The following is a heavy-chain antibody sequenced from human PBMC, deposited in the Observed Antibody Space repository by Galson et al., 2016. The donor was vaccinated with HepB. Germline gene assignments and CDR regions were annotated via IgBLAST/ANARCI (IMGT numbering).Heavy chain of an antibody. CDR3: ARETPIVGASYDY. CDR1: GFTFSEYY. V-gene: IGHV3-11*01. J-gene: IGHJ4*02. D-gene: IGHD1-26*01. Sequence: SLRLSCAVSGFTFSEYYMSWIRQAPGKGLELVSSITNSGSAIYTADFVKGRFTISRDNAKNSLYLQMNSLRVEDTAVYYCARETPIVGASYDYWGQGTLVTVSS. CDR2: ITNSGSAI.